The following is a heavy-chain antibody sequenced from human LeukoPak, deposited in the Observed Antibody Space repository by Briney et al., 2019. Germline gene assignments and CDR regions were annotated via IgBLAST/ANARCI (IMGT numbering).Heavy chain of an antibody. CDR3: ARGKPLLPTVTMHNGMDV. CDR1: GGSFNGYS. J-gene: IGHJ6*02. D-gene: IGHD3-10*01. Sequence: SETLTLTCAVNGGSFNGYSWSWIRQPPGKGLEWIGEINHSGSTNYNPSLKSRVTISVDASKNQFSLKLSSVTAADTAVYYCARGKPLLPTVTMHNGMDVWGQGTTVTVSS. V-gene: IGHV4-34*01. CDR2: INHSGST.